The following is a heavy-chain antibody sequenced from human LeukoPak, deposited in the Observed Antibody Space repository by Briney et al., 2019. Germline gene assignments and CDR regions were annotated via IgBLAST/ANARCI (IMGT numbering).Heavy chain of an antibody. Sequence: PGGSLRLSCAASGFTFGSYAMSWVRQAPGQGLEWVSAIRGSGDCTYYAEYVKGRFTISRDNSKKTLYLQMNSLRAEDTAVYYCAKADRGWGVITKDWGQGTLVTVSS. CDR3: AKADRGWGVITKD. CDR1: GFTFGSYA. D-gene: IGHD3-10*01. J-gene: IGHJ4*02. V-gene: IGHV3-23*01. CDR2: IRGSGDCT.